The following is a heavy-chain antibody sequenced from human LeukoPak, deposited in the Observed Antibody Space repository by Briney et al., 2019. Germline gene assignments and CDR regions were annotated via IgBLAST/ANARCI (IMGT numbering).Heavy chain of an antibody. CDR2: ISYDGSNK. D-gene: IGHD3-22*01. J-gene: IGHJ4*02. Sequence: TGGSLRLSCAASGFTFSSYAMHWVRQAPGKGLEWVAVISYDGSNKYYADSVKGRFTISRDNSKNTLYLQMNSLRAEDTAVYYCARRGIVVVMWDYWVQGTLVTVSS. V-gene: IGHV3-30*04. CDR3: ARRGIVVVMWDY. CDR1: GFTFSSYA.